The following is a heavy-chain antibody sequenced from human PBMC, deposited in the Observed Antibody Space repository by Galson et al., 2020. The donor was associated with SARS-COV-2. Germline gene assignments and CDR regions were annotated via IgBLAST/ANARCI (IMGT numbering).Heavy chain of an antibody. Sequence: SETLSLTCTVSGGSISSSSYYWGWIRQPPGKGLEWIGSIYYSGSTYYNPSLKSRVTISVDTSKNQFSLKLSSVTAADTAVYYCARSEGIAAAGTFDYWGQGTLVTVSS. V-gene: IGHV4-39*07. CDR2: IYYSGST. D-gene: IGHD6-13*01. CDR1: GGSISSSSYY. J-gene: IGHJ4*02. CDR3: ARSEGIAAAGTFDY.